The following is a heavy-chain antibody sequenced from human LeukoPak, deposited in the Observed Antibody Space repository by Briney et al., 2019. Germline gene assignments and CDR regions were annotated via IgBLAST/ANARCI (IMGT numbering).Heavy chain of an antibody. V-gene: IGHV3-30*02. CDR1: GFTFSSYG. J-gene: IGHJ6*03. D-gene: IGHD1-14*01. CDR3: AKDNRNYYYYYMDV. Sequence: PGGSLRLSCAASGFTFSSYGMHWVRQAPGKGLEWVAFIRYDGNNKYYADSVKGRFTISRDNSKNTLYLQMNSLRAGDTAVYYCAKDNRNYYYYYMDVWGKGTTVTVSS. CDR2: IRYDGNNK.